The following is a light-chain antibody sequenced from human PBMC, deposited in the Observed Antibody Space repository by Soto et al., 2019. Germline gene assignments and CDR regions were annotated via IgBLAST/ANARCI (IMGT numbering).Light chain of an antibody. J-gene: IGKJ1*01. V-gene: IGKV3-20*01. CDR3: HQYDIPPQT. Sequence: IMLTQSPGTLSLSPGDRATLSCRASQRISSMYLAWYQQKPGRAPRLIIYGASRRATGIPERFSGSESGTDFTLTISRLEPEDFAVYYCHQYDIPPQTFGRGTRVEI. CDR2: GAS. CDR1: QRISSMY.